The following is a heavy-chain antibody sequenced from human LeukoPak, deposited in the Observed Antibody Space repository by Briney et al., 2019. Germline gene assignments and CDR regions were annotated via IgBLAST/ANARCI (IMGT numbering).Heavy chain of an antibody. V-gene: IGHV4-61*02. J-gene: IGHJ4*02. CDR1: GCSISSGSYY. CDR2: IYTSGST. D-gene: IGHD2-2*01. CDR3: ARGTQEPPDY. Sequence: SETLSLTCTVSGCSISSGSYYWSWTRQPAGKGLEWIGRIYTSGSTNYNPSLKSRVTISVDTSKNQFSLKLSSVTAADTAVYYCARGTQEPPDYWGQGTLVTVSS.